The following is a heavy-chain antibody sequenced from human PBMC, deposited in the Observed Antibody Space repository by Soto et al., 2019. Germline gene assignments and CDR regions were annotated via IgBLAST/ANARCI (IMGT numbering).Heavy chain of an antibody. D-gene: IGHD1-26*01. CDR3: AREGPYSGSYYLYCDY. CDR1: GGSISSGDYY. J-gene: IGHJ4*02. V-gene: IGHV4-30-4*01. Sequence: PSETLSLTCTVSGGSISSGDYYWSWIRQPPGRGLEWIGYIYYSGSTYYNPSLKSRVTISVDTSKNQFSLKLSSVTAADTAVYYCAREGPYSGSYYLYCDYWGQGTLVTVSS. CDR2: IYYSGST.